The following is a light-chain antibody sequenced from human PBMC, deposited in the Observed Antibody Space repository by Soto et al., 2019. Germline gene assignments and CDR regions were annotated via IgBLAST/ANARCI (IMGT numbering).Light chain of an antibody. J-gene: IGKJ1*01. CDR1: QGLRHY. CDR2: EAS. V-gene: IGKV1-27*01. Sequence: DIQMTQSPSSLSASVGDRVTITCRASQGLRHYLAWYQQKPGKVPKLLIYEASNLQSVVPSRFRGGGSGTEFTLTISSLQPEDVATYYCQNFYIAPQTFGQGTTVEIK. CDR3: QNFYIAPQT.